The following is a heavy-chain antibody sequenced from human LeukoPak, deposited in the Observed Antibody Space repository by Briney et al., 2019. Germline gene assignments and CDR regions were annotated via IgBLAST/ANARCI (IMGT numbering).Heavy chain of an antibody. CDR1: GGSFSGYY. Sequence: PSETLSLTWAVYGGSFSGYYWSWIRQPPGKGLEWIGEINHSGSTNYNPSLKSRVTISVDTSKNQFSLKLSSVTAADTAVYYCARGSWGPDYWGQGTLVTVSS. CDR3: ARGSWGPDY. V-gene: IGHV4-34*01. CDR2: INHSGST. D-gene: IGHD3-16*01. J-gene: IGHJ4*02.